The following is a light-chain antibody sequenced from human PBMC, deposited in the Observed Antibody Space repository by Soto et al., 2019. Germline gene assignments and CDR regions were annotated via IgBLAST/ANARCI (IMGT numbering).Light chain of an antibody. Sequence: QSALTQPASVSGSPGQSITISCTGTSSDVGGYNYVSWYQQHPGKAPKLMIYDVSNRPSGVSNRFSGSKSGNTDSLTISGLQAEDEADYYCSSYTSSSLVFGTGTKLTVL. V-gene: IGLV2-14*01. CDR1: SSDVGGYNY. J-gene: IGLJ1*01. CDR2: DVS. CDR3: SSYTSSSLV.